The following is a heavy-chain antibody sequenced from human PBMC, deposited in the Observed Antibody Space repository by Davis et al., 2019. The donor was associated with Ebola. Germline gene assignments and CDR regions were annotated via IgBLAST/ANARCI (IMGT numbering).Heavy chain of an antibody. CDR1: GFTFSSYA. CDR2: ISYDGSNK. J-gene: IGHJ4*02. V-gene: IGHV3-30-3*01. CDR3: AKGSGGGCYSGLDF. D-gene: IGHD2-15*01. Sequence: LSLTCAASGFTFSSYAMHWVRQAPGKGLEWVAVISYDGSNKYYADSVKGRFTISRDNSKNTLYLQMNSLRAEDTAVYYCAKGSGGGCYSGLDFWGQGTLVIVSS.